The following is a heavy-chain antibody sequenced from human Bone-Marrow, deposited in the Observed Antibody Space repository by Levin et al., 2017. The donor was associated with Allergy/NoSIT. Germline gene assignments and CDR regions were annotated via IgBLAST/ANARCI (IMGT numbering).Heavy chain of an antibody. J-gene: IGHJ4*02. CDR1: GGSISSSSYY. V-gene: IGHV4-39*07. Sequence: SETLSLTCTVSGGSISSSSYYWGWIRQPPGKGLEWIGSIYYSGSTYYNPSLKSRVTISVDTSKNQFSLKLSSVTAADTAVYYCASDIGSHPDDEVGLGVYWGQGTLVTVSS. D-gene: IGHD3-16*01. CDR2: IYYSGST. CDR3: ASDIGSHPDDEVGLGVY.